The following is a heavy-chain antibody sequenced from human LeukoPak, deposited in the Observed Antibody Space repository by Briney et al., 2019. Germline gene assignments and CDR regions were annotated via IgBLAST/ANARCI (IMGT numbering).Heavy chain of an antibody. D-gene: IGHD4-17*01. Sequence: SETLSLTCTVSGGSISSYYWSWIRQPPGKGLEWIGYIYYSGSTNYNPSLKSRVTISVDTSKNQFSLKLSSVTAADTAVYYCARKDYYGEDYFDYWGQGTLVTVSS. CDR1: GGSISSYY. J-gene: IGHJ4*02. CDR2: IYYSGST. CDR3: ARKDYYGEDYFDY. V-gene: IGHV4-59*01.